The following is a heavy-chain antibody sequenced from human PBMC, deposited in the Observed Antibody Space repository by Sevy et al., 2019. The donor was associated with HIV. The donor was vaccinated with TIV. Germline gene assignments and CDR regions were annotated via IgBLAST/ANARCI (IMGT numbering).Heavy chain of an antibody. CDR2: ISSTSAYI. D-gene: IGHD1-1*01. V-gene: IGHV3-21*01. CDR3: ARAVLEISTWRSDY. CDR1: GFTFSSYR. Sequence: GGSLRLSCAASGFTFSSYRMTSVRQAPAKGLEWVSCISSTSAYINYADSVKGRFTISRDNAKNLLYLQMDSLRAEDTAVYYCARAVLEISTWRSDYWGQGTLVTVSS. J-gene: IGHJ4*02.